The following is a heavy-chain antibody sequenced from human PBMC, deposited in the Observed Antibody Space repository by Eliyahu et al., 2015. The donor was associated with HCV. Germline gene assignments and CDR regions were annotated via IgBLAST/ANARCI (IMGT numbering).Heavy chain of an antibody. CDR2: IYPGDSDT. J-gene: IGHJ4*02. D-gene: IGHD3-22*01. V-gene: IGHV5-51*01. CDR3: ARSFYDYYDSSGYYDPYYFDY. CDR1: GYSFTSYW. Sequence: EVQLVQSGAEVKKPGESLKIXCKXSGYSFTSYWIXWVRQMPGKGLEWMGIIYPGDSDTRYSPSFQGQVTISADKSISTAYLQWSSLKASDTAMYYCARSFYDYYDSSGYYDPYYFDYWGQGTLVTVSS.